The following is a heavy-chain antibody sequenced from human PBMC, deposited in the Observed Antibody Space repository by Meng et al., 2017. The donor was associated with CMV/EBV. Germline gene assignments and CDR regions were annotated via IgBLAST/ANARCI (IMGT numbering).Heavy chain of an antibody. Sequence: ASVKVSCKASGYTFTGYYMHWVRQAPGQGLEWMGWINPNSGGTNYAQKFQGRVTMTRDTSISTAYMELSRLRSDDTAVYYCARDVGWCGDYGGNSCRSWFDPWGQGTMVTVSS. V-gene: IGHV1-2*02. CDR3: ARDVGWCGDYGGNSCRSWFDP. CDR1: GYTFTGYY. CDR2: INPNSGGT. J-gene: IGHJ5*02. D-gene: IGHD4-23*01.